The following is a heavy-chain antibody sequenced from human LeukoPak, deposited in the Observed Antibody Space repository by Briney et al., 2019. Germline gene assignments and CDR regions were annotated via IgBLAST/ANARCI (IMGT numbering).Heavy chain of an antibody. V-gene: IGHV1-69*02. J-gene: IGHJ4*02. CDR2: IIPILGIA. Sequence: SVKVSCKASGGAFSSYTISWVRQAPGQGLEWMGRIIPILGIANYAQKFQGRVTITADKSTSTAYMELSSLRSEDTAVYYCASGGYDHSRRYWGQGTLVTVSS. CDR3: ASGGYDHSRRY. D-gene: IGHD5-12*01. CDR1: GGAFSSYT.